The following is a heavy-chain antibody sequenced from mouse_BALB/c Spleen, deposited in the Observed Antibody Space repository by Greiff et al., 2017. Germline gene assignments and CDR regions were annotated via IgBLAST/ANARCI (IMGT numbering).Heavy chain of an antibody. CDR3: ATHTTATRFAY. J-gene: IGHJ3*01. CDR1: GYSFTSYY. D-gene: IGHD1-2*01. V-gene: IGHV1S135*01. Sequence: VQLQQSGPELMKPGASVKISCKASGYSFTSYYMHWVKQSHGKSLEWIGYIDPFNGGTSYNQKFKGKATLTVDKSSSTAYMHLSSLTSEDSAVYYCATHTTATRFAYWGQGTLVTVSA. CDR2: IDPFNGGT.